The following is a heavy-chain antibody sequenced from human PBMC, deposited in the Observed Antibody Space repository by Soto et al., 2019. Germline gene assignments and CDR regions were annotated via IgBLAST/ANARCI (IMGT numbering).Heavy chain of an antibody. CDR1: GYSFSTYG. V-gene: IGHV1-18*01. Sequence: QVQLVQSGGEVKKPGASVKVSCKTSGYSFSTYGISWVRQAPGQRLEWVGWVSTHDDDTNYAQKFQGRVTMTTGTSRSTAYMELRSLKSGDTSIYFGARDWFKGNKEISDFRGQGTLVTVSS. CDR3: ARDWFKGNKEISDF. J-gene: IGHJ4*02. D-gene: IGHD3-9*01. CDR2: VSTHDDDT.